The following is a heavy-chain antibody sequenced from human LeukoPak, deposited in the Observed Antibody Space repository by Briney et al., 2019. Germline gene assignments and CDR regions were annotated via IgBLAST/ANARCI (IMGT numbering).Heavy chain of an antibody. J-gene: IGHJ4*02. Sequence: SETLSLTCTVSGGSISSGDYYWSWIRQPPGNGLEWIGYIYYSGSTYYNPSLKSRVTISVDTSKNQFSLKLSSVTAADTAVYYCARVPIAAAEYYFDYWGQGTLVTVSS. CDR3: ARVPIAAAEYYFDY. V-gene: IGHV4-30-4*01. CDR2: IYYSGST. D-gene: IGHD6-13*01. CDR1: GGSISSGDYY.